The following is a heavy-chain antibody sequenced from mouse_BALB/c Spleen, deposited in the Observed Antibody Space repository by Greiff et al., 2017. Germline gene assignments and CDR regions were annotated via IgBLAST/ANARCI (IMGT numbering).Heavy chain of an antibody. CDR1: GYTFTSYV. D-gene: IGHD2-1*01. J-gene: IGHJ4*01. CDR2: INPYNDGT. V-gene: IGHV1-14*01. CDR3: ARSPYGNYFFYAMDY. Sequence: EVQRVESGPELVKPGASVKMSCKASGYTFTSYVMHWVKQKPGQGLEWIGYINPYNDGTKYNEKFKGKATLTSDKSSSTAYMELSSLTSEDSAVYYCARSPYGNYFFYAMDYWGQGTSVTVSS.